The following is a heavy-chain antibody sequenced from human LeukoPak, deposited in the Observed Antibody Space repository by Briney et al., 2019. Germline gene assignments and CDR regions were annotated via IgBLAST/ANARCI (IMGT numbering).Heavy chain of an antibody. D-gene: IGHD5-12*01. Sequence: PGGSLRLSCAASGFTFSSYAMTCVRQPPGKGLEWVSAISGNGDDTYYADSVKGRFTISRDNSRTTLFLQMNSLRAEDTAVYYCGRWLRRPIDYWGRGTLVGVCS. CDR2: ISGNGDDT. CDR1: GFTFSSYA. CDR3: GRWLRRPIDY. J-gene: IGHJ4*02. V-gene: IGHV3-23*01.